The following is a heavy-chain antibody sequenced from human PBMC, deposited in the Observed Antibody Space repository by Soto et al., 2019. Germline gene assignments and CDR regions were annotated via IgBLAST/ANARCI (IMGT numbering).Heavy chain of an antibody. J-gene: IGHJ6*02. CDR1: GGCFMCNY. D-gene: IGHD3-9*01. Sequence: TESLSLNCAVHGGCFMCNYRSWILQKPGKGLEWIGEINHSGSTNYNPSLKSRVTISVDTSKNQFSLKLSSVTAADTAVYDCATLISYSDILAGGMDGWGQGPSVTVS. CDR3: ATLISYSDILAGGMDG. V-gene: IGHV4-34*01. CDR2: INHSGST.